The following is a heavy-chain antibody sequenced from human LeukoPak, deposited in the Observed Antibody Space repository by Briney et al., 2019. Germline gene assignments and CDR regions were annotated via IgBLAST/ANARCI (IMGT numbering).Heavy chain of an antibody. J-gene: IGHJ3*02. CDR1: GFTFSSYE. D-gene: IGHD1-1*01. CDR2: ISSSGTAI. CDR3: ARDMEPDAFDI. V-gene: IGHV3-48*03. Sequence: GGSLRLSCAASGFTFSSYEMNWVRQAPGKGLEWVSYISSSGTAIYYADSVKGRFTISRDTAKNSLYLQMNSLRAEDTALYYCARDMEPDAFDIWGQGTMVTVSS.